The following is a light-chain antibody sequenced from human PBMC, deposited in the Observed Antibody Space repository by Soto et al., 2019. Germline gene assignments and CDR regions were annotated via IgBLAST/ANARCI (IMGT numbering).Light chain of an antibody. CDR1: QSISSW. Sequence: DIQMTQSPSTMSASVGDRVTITCRANQSISSWLAWYQQKPGKAPILLIYQASSLQSGVPSRFSGSGSGTEFTLTISSLQPDDFAPYYCQQYKSFPFTFGPGTKVDIK. CDR2: QAS. J-gene: IGKJ3*01. V-gene: IGKV1-5*03. CDR3: QQYKSFPFT.